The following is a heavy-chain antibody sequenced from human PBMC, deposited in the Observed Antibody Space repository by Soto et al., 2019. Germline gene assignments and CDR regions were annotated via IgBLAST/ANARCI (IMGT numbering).Heavy chain of an antibody. Sequence: QVQLVESGGAVAHPGRSLKPSCAASGFTSSSHPLNWAPQAPGKGLEWVAVISYDGDNKYIAEAVKGRLTISRDNPKNTVSLQMNSLRTEDTAMYFCARGTTTSAFSVMDVWGQGTTVTVSS. CDR3: ARGTTTSAFSVMDV. CDR1: GFTSSSHP. J-gene: IGHJ6*02. V-gene: IGHV3-30-3*01. D-gene: IGHD1-1*01. CDR2: ISYDGDNK.